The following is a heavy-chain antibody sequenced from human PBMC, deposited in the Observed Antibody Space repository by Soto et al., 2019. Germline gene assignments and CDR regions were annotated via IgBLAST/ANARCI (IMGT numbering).Heavy chain of an antibody. D-gene: IGHD1-7*01. V-gene: IGHV4-59*01. CDR1: GGSISSYY. Sequence: KTSETLSLTCTVSGGSISSYYWSWIRQPPGKGLEWIGYIYYSGSTNYNPSLKSRVTISVDTSKNQFSLKLSSVTAADTAVYYCARVGTTSYDFDYWGQGTLVTVSS. CDR2: IYYSGST. J-gene: IGHJ4*02. CDR3: ARVGTTSYDFDY.